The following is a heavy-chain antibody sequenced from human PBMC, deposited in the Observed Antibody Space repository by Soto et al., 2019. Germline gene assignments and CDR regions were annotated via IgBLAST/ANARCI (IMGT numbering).Heavy chain of an antibody. CDR1: GGSFSGYY. V-gene: IGHV4-34*01. J-gene: IGHJ5*02. D-gene: IGHD6-13*01. CDR3: ARGYSSCWYRGNRYVP. Sequence: SETLSLTCAVYGGSFSGYYWSWIRQPPGKGLEWIGEINHSGSTNYNPSLKSRVTISVDTSKNQFSLKLSSVTAADTAVYYCARGYSSCWYRGNRYVPWGQGTRFTVLL. CDR2: INHSGST.